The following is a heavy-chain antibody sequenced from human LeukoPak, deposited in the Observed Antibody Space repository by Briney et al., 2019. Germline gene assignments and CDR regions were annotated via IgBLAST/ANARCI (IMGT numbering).Heavy chain of an antibody. J-gene: IGHJ4*02. CDR3: ARTVAGINEFDY. V-gene: IGHV4-59*01. CDR2: IYYSGST. CDR1: GGSISSYY. D-gene: IGHD6-19*01. Sequence: SETLSLTCTVSGGSISSYYWGWIRQPPGKGLEWIGYIYYSGSTNYNPSLKSRVTISVDTSKNQFSLKLSSVTAADTAVYYCARTVAGINEFDYWGQGTLVTVSS.